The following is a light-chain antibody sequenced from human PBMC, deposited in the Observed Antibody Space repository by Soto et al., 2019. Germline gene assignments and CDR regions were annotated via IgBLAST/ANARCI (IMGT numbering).Light chain of an antibody. V-gene: IGLV1-44*01. Sequence: QSVLTQPPSASGTPGQRVTISCSGSSSNIGGNTVNWYQQLPGTAPKLLIYSNDKRPSGVPDRFSGSKSGTSASLAISGLQSEDEATYYCAGWDDSLNGQVVFGGGTKLTVL. CDR2: SND. CDR1: SSNIGGNT. CDR3: AGWDDSLNGQVV. J-gene: IGLJ2*01.